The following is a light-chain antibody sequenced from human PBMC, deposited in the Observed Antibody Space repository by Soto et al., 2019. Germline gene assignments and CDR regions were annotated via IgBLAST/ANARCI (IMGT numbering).Light chain of an antibody. CDR3: QSYDSSLSPYVV. V-gene: IGLV1-40*01. CDR1: SSNIGAGYD. CDR2: GNS. J-gene: IGLJ2*01. Sequence: QSVLTQPPSVSGAPGQRVTISCTGSSSNIGAGYDVHWYQQLPGPAPKLLIYGNSNRPSGVPDRFSGSKSGTSASLAITGLQAEDEADYYCQSYDSSLSPYVVFGGGTKLTVL.